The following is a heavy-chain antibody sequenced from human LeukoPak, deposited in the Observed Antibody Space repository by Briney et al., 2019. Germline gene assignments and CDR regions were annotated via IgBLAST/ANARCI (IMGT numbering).Heavy chain of an antibody. V-gene: IGHV4-31*03. CDR1: GGSISSGGYY. CDR3: ARAVRPNWDYDFWSGSLRGDYYYYMDV. J-gene: IGHJ6*03. CDR2: IYYSGST. Sequence: SETLSLTCTVSGGSISSGGYYWSWIRQHPGKGLEWIGYIYYSGSTYYNPSLKSRVTISVDTSKNQFSLKLSSVTAADTAVYYCARAVRPNWDYDFWSGSLRGDYYYYMDVWGKGTTVTVSS. D-gene: IGHD3-3*01.